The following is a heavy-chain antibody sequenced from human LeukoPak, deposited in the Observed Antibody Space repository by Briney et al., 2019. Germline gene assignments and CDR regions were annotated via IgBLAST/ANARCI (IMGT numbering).Heavy chain of an antibody. CDR2: IYYSGST. V-gene: IGHV4-59*12. D-gene: IGHD6-13*01. CDR3: ARERIAAAGTGWFDA. Sequence: SETLSLTCTVSGGSISTYYWSWIRQPPGKGLQWIGYIYYSGSTNYNPSLKSRVTISVDTSKNQFSLKLSSVTAADTAVYYCARERIAAAGTGWFDAWGQGTLVTVSS. CDR1: GGSISTYY. J-gene: IGHJ5*02.